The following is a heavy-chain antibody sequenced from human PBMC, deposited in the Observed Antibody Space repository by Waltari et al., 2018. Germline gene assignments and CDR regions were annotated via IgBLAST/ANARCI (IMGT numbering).Heavy chain of an antibody. D-gene: IGHD3-16*01. V-gene: IGHV4-30-2*01. J-gene: IGHJ5*02. Sequence: QLQLQESGSGLVKPSQTLSLTCVVSGDSINSGGYAWSWIRQPPGKGLEWIGYIYDNGNTYYNPSLKSRVTISIDRSKNQFSLSLTSVTAADAAVYYCARGLRSRGGNWFDPWGQGTLVTVSS. CDR2: IYDNGNT. CDR3: ARGLRSRGGNWFDP. CDR1: GDSINSGGYA.